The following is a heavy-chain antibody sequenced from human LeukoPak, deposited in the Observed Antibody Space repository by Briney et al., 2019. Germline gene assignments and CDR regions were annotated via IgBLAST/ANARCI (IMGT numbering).Heavy chain of an antibody. CDR2: IYYSGST. Sequence: PSETLSLTCTVSGGSISSGDYYWSWIRQPPGKGLEWIGYIYYSGSTNYNPSLKSRVTISVDTSKNQFSLKLSSVTAADTAVYYCARAPSYYYDSSGQYFDYWGQGTLVTVSS. D-gene: IGHD3-22*01. J-gene: IGHJ4*02. CDR3: ARAPSYYYDSSGQYFDY. V-gene: IGHV4-61*08. CDR1: GGSISSGDYY.